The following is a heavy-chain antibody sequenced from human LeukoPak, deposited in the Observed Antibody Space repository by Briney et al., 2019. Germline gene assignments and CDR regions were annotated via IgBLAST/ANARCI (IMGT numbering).Heavy chain of an antibody. V-gene: IGHV1-18*04. CDR1: GYIFTNYY. CDR3: ARGWRRFMSDGYNEYFQH. D-gene: IGHD5-24*01. Sequence: VASVKVSCKASGYIFTNYYMHWVRQAPGQGLEWMGWISAYNGNTNYAQKLQGRVTMTTDTSTSTAYMELRSLRSDDTAVYYCARGWRRFMSDGYNEYFQHWGQGTLVTVSS. J-gene: IGHJ1*01. CDR2: ISAYNGNT.